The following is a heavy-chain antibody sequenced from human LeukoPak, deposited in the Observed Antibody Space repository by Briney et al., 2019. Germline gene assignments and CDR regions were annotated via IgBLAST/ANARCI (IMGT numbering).Heavy chain of an antibody. Sequence: PSETLSLTCAVYGGSFSGYYWSWIRQPPGKGLEWMGEINHSGSTNYNPSLKSRVTISVDTSKNQFSLKLSSVTAADTAVYYCARGSRDSSSSNFDYWGQGTLVTVSS. J-gene: IGHJ4*02. V-gene: IGHV4-34*01. CDR1: GGSFSGYY. CDR3: ARGSRDSSSSNFDY. CDR2: INHSGST. D-gene: IGHD6-6*01.